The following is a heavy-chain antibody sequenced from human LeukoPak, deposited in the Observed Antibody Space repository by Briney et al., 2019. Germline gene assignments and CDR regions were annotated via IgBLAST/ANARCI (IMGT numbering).Heavy chain of an antibody. CDR2: ISSCSSTI. Sequence: GGSLRLSCAASGFTFSSYSMNWVRQAPGKGLEWVSYISSCSSTIYYADSVKGRFTISRDNAKNSLYLQMNSLRAEDTAVYYCARLPNYDSSGSDPWGQGTLVTVSS. J-gene: IGHJ5*02. D-gene: IGHD3-22*01. V-gene: IGHV3-48*01. CDR3: ARLPNYDSSGSDP. CDR1: GFTFSSYS.